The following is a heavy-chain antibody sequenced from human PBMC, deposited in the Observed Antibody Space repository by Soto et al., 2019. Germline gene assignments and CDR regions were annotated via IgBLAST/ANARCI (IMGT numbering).Heavy chain of an antibody. CDR3: ARPSNNYVAH. J-gene: IGHJ4*02. Sequence: PGESLKISCKASGYSFSNYWIGWVRQMPGKGLEWMAIINPCDSESRYSPSFQGQVTISADKSISTAYLQWNSLKASDTAMYYCARPSNNYVAHWGQGTLVTVSS. V-gene: IGHV5-51*01. CDR2: INPCDSES. CDR1: GYSFSNYW. D-gene: IGHD4-4*01.